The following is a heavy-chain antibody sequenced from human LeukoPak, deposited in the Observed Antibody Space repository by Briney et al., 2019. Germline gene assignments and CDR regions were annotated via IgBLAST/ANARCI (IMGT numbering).Heavy chain of an antibody. CDR3: ARHLPHAVAGFDY. D-gene: IGHD6-19*01. Sequence: PGESLKISCKGSGYRFTTYWIGWGRPMPGRGVEWMGIIYLGDSDTRYSPSFQGQVTISADKSSSTPYLQWSSLKASDTAMYYCARHLPHAVAGFDYWGQGTLVTVSS. J-gene: IGHJ4*02. CDR1: GYRFTTYW. CDR2: IYLGDSDT. V-gene: IGHV5-51*01.